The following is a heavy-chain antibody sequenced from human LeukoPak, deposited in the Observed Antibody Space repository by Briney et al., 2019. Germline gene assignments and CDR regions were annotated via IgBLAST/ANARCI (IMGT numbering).Heavy chain of an antibody. CDR2: ISSSGSTT. CDR3: ARGHPQLGF. Sequence: GGSLRLSCAASGFTFSSHEVDWVRQAPGKGLEWVSYISSSGSTTHYSDSVKGRFTISRDNAKNTLYLQMNSLRAEDTAVYYCARGHPQLGFWGQGTLVTVSS. J-gene: IGHJ4*02. D-gene: IGHD3-16*01. CDR1: GFTFSSHE. V-gene: IGHV3-48*03.